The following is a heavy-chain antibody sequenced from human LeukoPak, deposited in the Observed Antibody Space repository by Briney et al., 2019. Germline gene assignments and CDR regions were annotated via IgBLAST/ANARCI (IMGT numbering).Heavy chain of an antibody. CDR1: GFTFSSYA. Sequence: GGSLRLSCAASGFTFSSYAMSWVRQAPGKGLEWVSDISGSGGSTYYADSVKGRFTISRDNSKNTMYLQMNSLRAEDTAVYYCAKDRSRTVAFDYWGQGTLVTVSS. CDR3: AKDRSRTVAFDY. CDR2: ISGSGGST. D-gene: IGHD6-19*01. V-gene: IGHV3-23*01. J-gene: IGHJ4*02.